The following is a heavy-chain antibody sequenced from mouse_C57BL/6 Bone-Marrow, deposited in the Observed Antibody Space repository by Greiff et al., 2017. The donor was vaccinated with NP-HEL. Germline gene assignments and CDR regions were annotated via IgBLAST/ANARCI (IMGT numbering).Heavy chain of an antibody. CDR3: ARDYYGSSYPPMDY. Sequence: VQLHQSGPELVKPGASVKISCKASGYTFTDYYMNWVKQSHGKSLEWIGDINPNNGGTSYNQKFKGKATLTVDKSSSTAYMELRSLTSEDSAVYYCARDYYGSSYPPMDYWGQGTSVTVSS. V-gene: IGHV1-26*01. J-gene: IGHJ4*01. CDR1: GYTFTDYY. D-gene: IGHD1-1*01. CDR2: INPNNGGT.